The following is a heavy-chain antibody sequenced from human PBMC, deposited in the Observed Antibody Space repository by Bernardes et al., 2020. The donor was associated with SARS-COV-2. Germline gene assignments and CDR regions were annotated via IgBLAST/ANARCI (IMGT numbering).Heavy chain of an antibody. CDR2: IWYDGINK. CDR3: ARAPRYCSGGTCYGGFDI. J-gene: IGHJ3*02. CDR1: GFTFSNYG. Sequence: GSLRRSCAASGFTFSNYGMHWVRHAPGKGLEWVAVIWYDGINKYFVDSVKGRFTISRDSSKNTVYLQMNSLRDEDTAVYHCARAPRYCSGGTCYGGFDIWGQGTMVTVSS. D-gene: IGHD2-15*01. V-gene: IGHV3-33*08.